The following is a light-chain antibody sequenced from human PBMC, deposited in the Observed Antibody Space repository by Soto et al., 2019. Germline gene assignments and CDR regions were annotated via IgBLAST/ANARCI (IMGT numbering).Light chain of an antibody. Sequence: EIVMTQSPATLSVSPGERVTLSCRASQSVSSSLAWFQQKPGQAPRLLIYGASTRATDIPARFSGSGSGTEFTLNISSLQSEDFAVYYCQQYNNWPPENTFGQGTKLEIK. J-gene: IGKJ2*01. CDR1: QSVSSS. CDR3: QQYNNWPPENT. CDR2: GAS. V-gene: IGKV3-15*01.